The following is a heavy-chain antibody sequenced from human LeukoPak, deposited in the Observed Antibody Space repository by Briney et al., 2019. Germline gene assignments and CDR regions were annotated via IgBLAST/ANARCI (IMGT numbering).Heavy chain of an antibody. J-gene: IGHJ4*02. CDR1: GYTFTGYY. CDR2: INPSGGST. V-gene: IGHV1-46*01. Sequence: ASVKVSCKASGYTFTGYYMHWVRQAPGQGLEWMGIINPSGGSTSYAQKFQGRVTMTRDTSTSTVYMELSSLRSEDTAVYYCARLRTGTGLKTIESEDYWGQGTLVTVSS. D-gene: IGHD1-1*01. CDR3: ARLRTGTGLKTIESEDY.